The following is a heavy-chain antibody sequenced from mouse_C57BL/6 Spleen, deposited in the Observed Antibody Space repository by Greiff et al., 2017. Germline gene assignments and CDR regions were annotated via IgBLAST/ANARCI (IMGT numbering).Heavy chain of an antibody. Sequence: QVQLKQSGPGLVAPSQSLSITCTVSGFSLTSYGVSWVRQPPGKGLEWLGVIWGDGSTNYHSALISRLSISKDNYKRQVILKLNSLQTNDTATYYCARTGTAMDYWGQGTSVTVSS. CDR2: IWGDGST. CDR3: ARTGTAMDY. D-gene: IGHD4-1*01. CDR1: GFSLTSYG. J-gene: IGHJ4*01. V-gene: IGHV2-3*01.